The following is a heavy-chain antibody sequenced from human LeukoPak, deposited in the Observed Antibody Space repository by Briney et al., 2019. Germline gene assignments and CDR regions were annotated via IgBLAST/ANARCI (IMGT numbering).Heavy chain of an antibody. V-gene: IGHV4-34*01. D-gene: IGHD2-15*01. Sequence: PSETLSLTCAAYGGSFSGYYWSWIRQPPGKGLEWIGEINHSGSTNYNPSLKSRVTISVDTSKNQFSLKLSSVTAADTAVYYCARGGGCSGGSCYFRDFDYWGQGTLVTVSS. CDR1: GGSFSGYY. CDR2: INHSGST. J-gene: IGHJ4*02. CDR3: ARGGGCSGGSCYFRDFDY.